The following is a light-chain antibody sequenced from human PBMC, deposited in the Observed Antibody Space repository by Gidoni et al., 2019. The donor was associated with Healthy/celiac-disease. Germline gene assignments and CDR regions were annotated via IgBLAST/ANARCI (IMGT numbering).Light chain of an antibody. Sequence: DITMTQSPSSLSASLGDRVTITCRASQSISSYLNWYQQKPGKAPKLLIYAASSLQSGVPSRFSGSGSGTDVTLTISSLQPEDFATYYCQQSYSTPFTFGPXTKVDIK. CDR3: QQSYSTPFT. CDR1: QSISSY. V-gene: IGKV1-39*01. CDR2: AAS. J-gene: IGKJ3*01.